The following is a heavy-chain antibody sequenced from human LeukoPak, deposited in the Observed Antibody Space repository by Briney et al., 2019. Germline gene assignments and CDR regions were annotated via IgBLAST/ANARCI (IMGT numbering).Heavy chain of an antibody. Sequence: GGSLRLSCAASGFTFSSYWMSWVRQAPGKGLERVANIKQDGSEKDYVDSVKGRFTISRDNAKNSLYLQMNSLRAEDTAVYYCARGQTYYYYYYYMDVWGKGTTVTVSS. CDR3: ARGQTYYYYYYYMDV. CDR2: IKQDGSEK. J-gene: IGHJ6*03. CDR1: GFTFSSYW. V-gene: IGHV3-7*01.